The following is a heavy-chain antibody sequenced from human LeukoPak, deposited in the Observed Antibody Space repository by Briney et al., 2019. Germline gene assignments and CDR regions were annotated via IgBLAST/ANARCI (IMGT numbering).Heavy chain of an antibody. J-gene: IGHJ4*02. CDR2: LSGCGGST. D-gene: IGHD2-15*01. V-gene: IGHV3-23*01. Sequence: GGSLRLSCAASGFTFSSYGMSWVRQAPGQGLEWVSALSGCGGSTNYADSVKGRFTISRDNSKNTLYLQMNSLRAEDTAVYYCAKAGRYCSGGNCYLFDYWGQGTLVTVSS. CDR1: GFTFSSYG. CDR3: AKAGRYCSGGNCYLFDY.